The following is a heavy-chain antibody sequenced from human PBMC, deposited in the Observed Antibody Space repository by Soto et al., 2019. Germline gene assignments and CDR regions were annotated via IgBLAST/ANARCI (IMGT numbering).Heavy chain of an antibody. CDR2: MNPNSGNT. J-gene: IGHJ6*03. CDR3: ARGVRGISHYYYYYMDV. V-gene: IGHV1-8*01. CDR1: GYTFTSYD. Sequence: ASVKVSCKASGYTFTSYDINWVRQATGQGLEWMGWMNPNSGNTGYAQKFQGRVTMTRNTSISTAYMELSSLRSEDTGVYYCARGVRGISHYYYYYMDVWGKGTTVTVSS. D-gene: IGHD3-10*01.